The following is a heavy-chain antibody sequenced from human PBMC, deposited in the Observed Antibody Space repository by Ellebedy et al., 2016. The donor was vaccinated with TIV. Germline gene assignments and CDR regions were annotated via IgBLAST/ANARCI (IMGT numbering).Heavy chain of an antibody. CDR2: ISYDGRNK. V-gene: IGHV3-30*04. Sequence: GESLKISCAASGFTFSSYSIHWVRQAPGKGLEWVAVISYDGRNKYYADSVKGRFTISRDNSKNTLYLQLNSLRVEDTAVYYCAREFDDYFFDFWGQGTLVTVSS. D-gene: IGHD2-21*02. CDR1: GFTFSSYS. J-gene: IGHJ4*02. CDR3: AREFDDYFFDF.